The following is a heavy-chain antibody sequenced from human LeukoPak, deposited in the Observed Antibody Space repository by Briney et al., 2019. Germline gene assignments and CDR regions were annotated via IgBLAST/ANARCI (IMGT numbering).Heavy chain of an antibody. J-gene: IGHJ5*02. V-gene: IGHV5-51*01. CDR1: GYSFTSYR. CDR2: IFPGDSDI. CDR3: AISTVTTMPFDH. Sequence: GESLKISCKAYGYSFTSYRIGWVRQMPGKGLEWMGIIFPGDSDIRYSPSFQGQVTISADKSISTAYLQWSSLKASDTAMYYCAISTVTTMPFDHWGQGTPVTVSS. D-gene: IGHD4-17*01.